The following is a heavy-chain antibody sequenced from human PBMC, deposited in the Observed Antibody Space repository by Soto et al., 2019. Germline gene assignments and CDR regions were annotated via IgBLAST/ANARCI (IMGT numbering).Heavy chain of an antibody. CDR3: AKDIVRYTYGACDY. Sequence: QVQLVESGGAVVQPGKSLRLSCAASGFTFSSYGMYWVRQASGKGLEWVAAISYDGSNKYHADSVKGRFIISRDNSKNTLYLQMNSLRAEDTAMYYCAKDIVRYTYGACDYWGQGALVTVSS. D-gene: IGHD5-18*01. CDR2: ISYDGSNK. J-gene: IGHJ4*02. CDR1: GFTFSSYG. V-gene: IGHV3-30*18.